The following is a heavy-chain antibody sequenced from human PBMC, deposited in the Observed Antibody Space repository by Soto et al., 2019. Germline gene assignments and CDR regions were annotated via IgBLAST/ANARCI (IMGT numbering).Heavy chain of an antibody. J-gene: IGHJ6*02. Sequence: QVQLVQSGAEVKKPGASVKVSCAFTSFDINCVRQAAGQGLEWMAWMNPNSGDTRYAQKLQGRVTMTRHTSKCTAYMELNNLRSEDTAVYDCARGRGSSDWQCYYYYMDVWDQGPSVTVSS. CDR2: MNPNSGDT. D-gene: IGHD6-19*01. CDR3: ARGRGSSDWQCYYYYMDV. V-gene: IGHV1-8*01. CDR1: FTSFD.